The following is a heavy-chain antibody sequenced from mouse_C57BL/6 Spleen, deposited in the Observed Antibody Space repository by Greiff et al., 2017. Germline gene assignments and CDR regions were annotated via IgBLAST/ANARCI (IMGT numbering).Heavy chain of an antibody. J-gene: IGHJ2*01. CDR1: GYTFTSYW. V-gene: IGHV1-64*01. CDR2: IHPNSGST. CDR3: AREFYYFDY. Sequence: QVQLQQSGAELVKPGASVKLSCKASGYTFTSYWMHWVKQRPGQGLEWIGMIHPNSGSTNYNEKFKSKATLTVDKSSSTAYMQLSSLTSEDAAVYYCAREFYYFDYWGQGTTLTVSS.